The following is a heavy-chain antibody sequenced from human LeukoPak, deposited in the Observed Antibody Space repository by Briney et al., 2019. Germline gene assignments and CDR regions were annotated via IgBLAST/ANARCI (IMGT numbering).Heavy chain of an antibody. CDR1: GFTFSNYG. Sequence: GGSLRLSCAVSGFTFSNYGMSWVRQAPGRGLEWVSGISGSGANTYYADSVKGRFTISRNNSKNTLYLQMNSLRAEDTAVYYCAKFGGGAVASPFSWGQGTLVTVSS. D-gene: IGHD6-19*01. V-gene: IGHV3-23*01. CDR2: ISGSGANT. J-gene: IGHJ4*02. CDR3: AKFGGGAVASPFS.